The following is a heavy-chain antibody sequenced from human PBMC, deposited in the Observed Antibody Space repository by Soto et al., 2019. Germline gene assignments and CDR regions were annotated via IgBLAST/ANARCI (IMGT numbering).Heavy chain of an antibody. CDR1: GFTFSSYA. D-gene: IGHD3-3*01. CDR2: ISGSGGST. J-gene: IGHJ4*02. Sequence: GGSLRLSRAVSGFTFSSYAMSCVRQAPGKVLEWVSVISGSGGSTYYADSVKGRFTISIDNSMDTLYLQMNSLRAEDTALYYCAKGRANAVFLVDTLFDYWGQGTLVTVSS. V-gene: IGHV3-23*01. CDR3: AKGRANAVFLVDTLFDY.